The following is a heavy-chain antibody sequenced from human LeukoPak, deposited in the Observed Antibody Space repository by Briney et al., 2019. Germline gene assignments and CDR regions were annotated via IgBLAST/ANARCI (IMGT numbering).Heavy chain of an antibody. CDR2: INHSGST. Sequence: SETLSLTCAVYGGSFSGYYWSWIRQPPGKGLEWIGEINHSGSTNCNPSLKSRVTISVDTSKNQFSLKLSSVTAADTAVYYCARRRTYCSGGSCYVFSYGMDVWGQGTTVTVSS. V-gene: IGHV4-34*01. CDR3: ARRRTYCSGGSCYVFSYGMDV. J-gene: IGHJ6*02. CDR1: GGSFSGYY. D-gene: IGHD2-15*01.